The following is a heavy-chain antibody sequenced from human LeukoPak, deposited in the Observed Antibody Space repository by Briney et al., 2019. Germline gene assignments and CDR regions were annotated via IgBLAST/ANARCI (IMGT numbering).Heavy chain of an antibody. CDR3: ARDRAKVFGVVIIVEAFDN. V-gene: IGHV1-2*02. D-gene: IGHD3-3*01. CDR1: GYTFTDYY. Sequence: ASVKVSCKASGYTFTDYYIHWVRQAPGQGLEWMGWINPNSGEAKYAQKFQGRVTMTRDTSISTAYMELSRLTSGDTAMYYCARDRAKVFGVVIIVEAFDNWGQGTMVTVSS. J-gene: IGHJ3*02. CDR2: INPNSGEA.